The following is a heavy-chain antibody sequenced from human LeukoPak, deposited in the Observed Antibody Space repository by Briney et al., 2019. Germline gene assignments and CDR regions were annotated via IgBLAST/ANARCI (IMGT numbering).Heavy chain of an antibody. D-gene: IGHD5-18*01. CDR1: GFTFSSYA. CDR2: ISYDGSNK. J-gene: IGHJ4*02. V-gene: IGHV3-30-3*01. CDR3: VRGQLWSYYHDY. Sequence: GGSLRLSCAASGFTFSSYAMHWVRQAPGKGLEWVAVISYDGSNKYYADSVKGRFTISRDNAKNTVYLEMNSLRAEDTAVYYCVRGQLWSYYHDYWGQGALVTVSS.